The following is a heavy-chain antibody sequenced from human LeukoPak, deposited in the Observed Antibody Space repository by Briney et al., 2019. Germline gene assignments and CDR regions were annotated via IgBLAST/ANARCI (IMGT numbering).Heavy chain of an antibody. V-gene: IGHV6-1*01. D-gene: IGHD3-9*01. CDR2: TYYRSRWYN. CDR3: ARDVGATGWHTFDY. CDR1: GDSVSSNNGA. J-gene: IGHJ4*02. Sequence: SQTLSLTCAISGDSVSSNNGAWNWIRQSPSRGLEWLGRTYYRSRWYNDYAGSFISRITISPDTSKNQFSLQLDSVTPEDTAVYYCARDVGATGWHTFDYWGQGTLVTVSS.